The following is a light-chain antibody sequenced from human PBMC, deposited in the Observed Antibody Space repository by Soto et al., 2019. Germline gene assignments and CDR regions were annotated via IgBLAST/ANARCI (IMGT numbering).Light chain of an antibody. J-gene: IGLJ2*01. CDR2: EVS. CDR3: SSYAGSSTHVV. Sequence: QSALTQPASVSGSPGQSITISCTGTSSDFGGFNYVSWYQHHPGKAPKLMIYEVSNRPSGVSNRFSGSKSGNTASLTISGLQAEDEADYYCSSYAGSSTHVVFGGGTKLTVL. CDR1: SSDFGGFNY. V-gene: IGLV2-14*01.